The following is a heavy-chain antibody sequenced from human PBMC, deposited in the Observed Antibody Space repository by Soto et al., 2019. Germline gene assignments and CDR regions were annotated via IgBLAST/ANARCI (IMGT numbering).Heavy chain of an antibody. CDR1: GGSISSSHW. J-gene: IGHJ4*02. D-gene: IGHD5-18*01. CDR2: IHHSGTT. Sequence: PSETLSLTCAVSGGSISSSHWWNWVRQPPGKGLEWIGEIHHSGTTNYNSSLKSRVTISIDTSKNQFSLKFNSVTAADTAVHYCAREGYNFGPFDYWGQGALVTVSS. CDR3: AREGYNFGPFDY. V-gene: IGHV4-4*02.